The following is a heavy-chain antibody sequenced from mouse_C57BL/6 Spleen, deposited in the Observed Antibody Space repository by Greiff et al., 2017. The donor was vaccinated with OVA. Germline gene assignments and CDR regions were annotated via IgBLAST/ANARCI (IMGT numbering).Heavy chain of an antibody. CDR2: INPNNGGT. J-gene: IGHJ1*03. CDR3: ASVYYWYFDV. V-gene: IGHV1-26*01. CDR1: GYTFTDYY. Sequence: QLQQSGPELVKPGASVKISCKASGYTFTDYYMNWVKQSHGKSLEWIGDINPNNGGTSYNQKFKGKATLTVDKSSSTAYMELRSLTSEDSAVYYCASVYYWYFDVWGTGTTVTVSS.